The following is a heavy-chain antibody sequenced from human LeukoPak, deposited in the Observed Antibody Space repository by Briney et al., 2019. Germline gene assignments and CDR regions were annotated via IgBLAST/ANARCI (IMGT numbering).Heavy chain of an antibody. CDR1: GFTFSTYW. CDR3: VRDNYGVDY. D-gene: IGHD3-16*01. J-gene: IGHJ4*02. Sequence: GGSLRLSCAASGFTFSTYWMQWVRQAPGKWLVWVSHITSDGSSTTYADSVRGRFTTSRDNAKNTLYLQMNSLRVEDTAMYYCVRDNYGVDYWGQGTLVTVSS. CDR2: ITSDGSST. V-gene: IGHV3-74*03.